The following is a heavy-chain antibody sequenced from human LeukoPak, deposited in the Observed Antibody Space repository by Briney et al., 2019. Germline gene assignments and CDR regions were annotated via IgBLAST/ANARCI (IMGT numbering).Heavy chain of an antibody. CDR1: GFTFSSYG. CDR3: ARGRYDFWSGYEGPYYGMDV. Sequence: GRSLRLSCAASGFTFSSYGMHWVRQAPGKGLEWVAVISYDGSNKYYADSVKGRFTISRDNSKNTLYLQMNSLRAEDTAVYYCARGRYDFWSGYEGPYYGMDVWGQGTTVTVSS. CDR2: ISYDGSNK. J-gene: IGHJ6*02. D-gene: IGHD3-3*01. V-gene: IGHV3-30*03.